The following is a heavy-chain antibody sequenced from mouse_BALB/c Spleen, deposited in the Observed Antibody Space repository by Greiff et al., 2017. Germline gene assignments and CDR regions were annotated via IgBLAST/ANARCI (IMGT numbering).Heavy chain of an antibody. CDR1: GFAFSSYD. D-gene: IGHD2-1*01. Sequence: DVKLVESGGGLVKPGGSLKLSCAASGFAFSSYDMSWVRQTPEKRLEWVAYISSGGGSTYYPDTVKGRFTISRDNAKNTLYLQMSSLKSEDTAMYYCARHYGNYDYAMDYWGQGTSVTVSS. CDR2: ISSGGGST. CDR3: ARHYGNYDYAMDY. V-gene: IGHV5-12-1*01. J-gene: IGHJ4*01.